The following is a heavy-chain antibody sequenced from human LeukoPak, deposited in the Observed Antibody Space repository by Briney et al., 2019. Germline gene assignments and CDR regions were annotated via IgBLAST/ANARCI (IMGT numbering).Heavy chain of an antibody. CDR2: LDPNSGDT. CDR1: GYTFTVYF. V-gene: IGHV1-2*06. Sequence: GASVKVSCKASGYTFTVYFMHWVPHAPGQGLQWMGQLDPNSGDTKYTQKFQGRVSMTRDTSISTAYMELSRLTSDDTAVYYCATFTAPRNAFDLWGQGTMVTVSS. D-gene: IGHD3-16*01. J-gene: IGHJ3*01. CDR3: ATFTAPRNAFDL.